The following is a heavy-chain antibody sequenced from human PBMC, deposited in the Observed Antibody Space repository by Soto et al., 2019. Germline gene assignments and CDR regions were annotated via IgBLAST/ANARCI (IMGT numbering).Heavy chain of an antibody. CDR3: ARRAFGSSRSFDI. CDR1: GFAFSSHP. Sequence: GGSLRLSCAASGFAFSSHPMSWVRQAPERGLEWVSGISDSGGLTYNADSVKGRFTISRDNSRNTLYLQMNSLRAEDTALYYCARRAFGSSRSFDIWGQGTMVTVS. CDR2: ISDSGGLT. J-gene: IGHJ3*02. V-gene: IGHV3-23*01. D-gene: IGHD6-6*01.